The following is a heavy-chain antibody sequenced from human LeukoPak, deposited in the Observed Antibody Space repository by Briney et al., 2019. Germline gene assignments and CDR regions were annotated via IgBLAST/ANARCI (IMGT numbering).Heavy chain of an antibody. D-gene: IGHD4-11*01. J-gene: IGHJ4*02. CDR1: GYSFASYW. V-gene: IGHV5-51*01. CDR2: IYPGDSDT. CDR3: ARLIQATQAPDYSNSIDY. Sequence: GESLKISCKGSGYSFASYWIGWVRQMPGKGLEWMGIIYPGDSDTRYSPPFQGQVTISADKSISTAYLQWSSLKASDTAMYYCARLIQATQAPDYSNSIDYWGQGTLVTVSS.